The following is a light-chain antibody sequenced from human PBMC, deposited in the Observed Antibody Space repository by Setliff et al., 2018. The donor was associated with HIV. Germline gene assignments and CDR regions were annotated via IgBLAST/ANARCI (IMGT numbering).Light chain of an antibody. J-gene: IGLJ2*01. CDR3: SSYAGSSNFVI. V-gene: IGLV2-8*01. CDR2: EVN. Sequence: QSVLAQPPSASGSPGQSVTISCTGTSSDIGDLNYVSWYQQHPGKAPKLMIYEVNKRPSGVPGRFSGSKSGNTASLTVSGLQADDEADYYCSSYAGSSNFVIFGGGTK. CDR1: SSDIGDLNY.